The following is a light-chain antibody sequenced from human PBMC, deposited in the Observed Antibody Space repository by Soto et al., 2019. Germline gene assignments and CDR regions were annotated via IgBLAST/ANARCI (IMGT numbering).Light chain of an antibody. Sequence: QCFLTHPPSRCGSPVQRVTISCSGNSSNIWAGYDVHWYQQLPGTAPKLLIDGNTNRPSGVPDRFSGSRSGTSASLAITALHAAHDGAYYRHSHDSSHSXSSVLGTGTKVX. CDR1: SSNIWAGYD. J-gene: IGLJ1*01. CDR3: HSHDSSHSXSSV. V-gene: IGLV1-40*01. CDR2: GNT.